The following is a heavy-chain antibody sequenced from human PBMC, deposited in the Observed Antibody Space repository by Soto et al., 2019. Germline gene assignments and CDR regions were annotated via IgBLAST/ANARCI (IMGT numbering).Heavy chain of an antibody. CDR3: ARLSYDSSGYYSGYFDY. D-gene: IGHD3-22*01. J-gene: IGHJ4*02. Sequence: SETLSLTCTVSRGSIRSGIYYWGWIRQPPGKGLEWIGSIYYSGSTYYNPSLKSRVTISVDTSKNQFSLKLSSVTAADTAVYYCARLSYDSSGYYSGYFDYWGQGTLVTVSS. CDR2: IYYSGST. CDR1: RGSIRSGIYY. V-gene: IGHV4-39*01.